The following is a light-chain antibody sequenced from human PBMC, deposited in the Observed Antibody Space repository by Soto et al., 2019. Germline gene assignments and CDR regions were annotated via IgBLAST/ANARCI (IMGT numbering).Light chain of an antibody. Sequence: QSVLTQPASVSGSPGQSITISCTGSSSHVGGYNYVSWYQQHPGKAPKLMIYDVSNRPSGVSNRFSGSKSGNTASLTISGLQAEDGADYYCSSYTSSSTYVFGTGTKVTVL. CDR2: DVS. V-gene: IGLV2-14*01. CDR1: SSHVGGYNY. CDR3: SSYTSSSTYV. J-gene: IGLJ1*01.